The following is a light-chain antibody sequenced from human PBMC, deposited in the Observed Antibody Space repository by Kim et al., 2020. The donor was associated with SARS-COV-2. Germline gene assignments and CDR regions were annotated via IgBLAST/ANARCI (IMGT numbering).Light chain of an antibody. CDR3: QQFKDWPPLT. CDR1: EDVSNK. Sequence: CPGERVALCCRASEDVSNKLAWYQQKPGQAPSLLIYDASSRAAGIPARFRGSGSGTEFTLTITSLQSEDSAVYYCQQFKDWPPLTFGGGTKVEIK. CDR2: DAS. J-gene: IGKJ4*01. V-gene: IGKV3D-15*01.